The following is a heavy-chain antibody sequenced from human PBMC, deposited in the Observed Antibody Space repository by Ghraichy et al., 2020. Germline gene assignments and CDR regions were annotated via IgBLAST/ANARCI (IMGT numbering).Heavy chain of an antibody. Sequence: SETLSLTCTVSGVSVSSALFYWSWVRQLPGRGLESLAYIYDSGTTNYSPSLKSRVTISVDTSKNQFSLKLSSVTTSDTAVYYCATLNSAAFEFWGQGTMVTVYS. V-gene: IGHV4-61*01. D-gene: IGHD4-23*01. J-gene: IGHJ3*01. CDR3: ATLNSAAFEF. CDR1: GVSVSSALFY. CDR2: IYDSGTT.